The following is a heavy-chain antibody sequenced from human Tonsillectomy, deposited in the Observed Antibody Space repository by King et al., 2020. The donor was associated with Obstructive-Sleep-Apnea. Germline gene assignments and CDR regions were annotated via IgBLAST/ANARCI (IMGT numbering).Heavy chain of an antibody. CDR1: GFTFSSYW. CDR3: ATLTVTRTYY. Sequence: VQLVESGGGLVQPGGSLRLSCAASGFTFSSYWMDWVRQAPGKGLEGVANIKQDGSEKYFVDSLRGRFSISRDNAKNSLFLQMNSLRAEDTAVYYCATLTVTRTYYWGQGTLVTVSS. CDR2: IKQDGSEK. J-gene: IGHJ4*02. V-gene: IGHV3-7*01. D-gene: IGHD4-17*01.